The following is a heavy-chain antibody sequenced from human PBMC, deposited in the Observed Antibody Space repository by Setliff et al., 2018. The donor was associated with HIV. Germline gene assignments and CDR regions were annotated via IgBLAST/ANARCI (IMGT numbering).Heavy chain of an antibody. Sequence: GGSLRLSCAASGFTFSSYGMHWVRQAPGKGLEWVAFIWYDGSEKNYVDSVKGRFTISRDNAKNSLYLQMDSLRVEDTTVYYCTRKLAPGHGMDVWGQGTTVTVSS. CDR3: TRKLAPGHGMDV. J-gene: IGHJ6*02. V-gene: IGHV3-33*03. CDR2: IWYDGSEK. D-gene: IGHD3-3*02. CDR1: GFTFSSYG.